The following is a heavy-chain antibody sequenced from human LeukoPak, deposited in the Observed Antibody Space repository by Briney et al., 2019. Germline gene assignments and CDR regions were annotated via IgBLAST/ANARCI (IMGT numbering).Heavy chain of an antibody. J-gene: IGHJ6*03. V-gene: IGHV4-30-4*08. CDR3: ARDVGCSSTSCYRPYYYYYMDV. Sequence: SETLSLTXTVSGGSISSGDYYWSWIRQPPGKGLEWIGYIYYSGSTYYNPSLKSRVTISVDTSKNQFSLKLSSVTAADTAVYYCARDVGCSSTSCYRPYYYYYMDVWGKGTTVTVSS. CDR1: GGSISSGDYY. D-gene: IGHD2-2*01. CDR2: IYYSGST.